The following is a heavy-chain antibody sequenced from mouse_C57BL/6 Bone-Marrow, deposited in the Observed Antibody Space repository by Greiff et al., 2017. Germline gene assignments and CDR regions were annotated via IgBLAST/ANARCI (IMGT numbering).Heavy chain of an antibody. CDR2: IHPNSGST. D-gene: IGHD1-1*01. CDR1: GYTFTSYW. CDR3: ARGIYYYGSSVFAY. V-gene: IGHV1-64*01. J-gene: IGHJ3*01. Sequence: VKLKQPGAELVKPGASVKLSCKASGYTFTSYWMHWVKQRPGQGLEWIGMIHPNSGSTNYNEKFKSKATLTVDKSSSTAYMQLSSLTSEDSAVYYCARGIYYYGSSVFAYWGQGTLVTVSA.